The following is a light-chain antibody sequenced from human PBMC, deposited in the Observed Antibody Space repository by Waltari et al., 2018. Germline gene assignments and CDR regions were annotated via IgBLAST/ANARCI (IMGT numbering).Light chain of an antibody. Sequence: NFMLTQPHSVSESPGKTVTISCTRSSGSIASNYVPWYQQRPGSSPTTVIYEYNQRPPGVPDRFSGSIDSSSNSASLTISGLKTEDEADYYCQSYDSSSVVFGGGTKLTVL. V-gene: IGLV6-57*01. CDR3: QSYDSSSVV. J-gene: IGLJ2*01. CDR1: SGSIASNY. CDR2: EYN.